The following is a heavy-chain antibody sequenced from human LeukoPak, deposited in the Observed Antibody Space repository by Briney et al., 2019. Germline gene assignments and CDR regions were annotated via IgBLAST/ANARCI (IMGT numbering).Heavy chain of an antibody. V-gene: IGHV1-69*06. CDR2: IIPIFGTA. CDR1: GGTFSSYA. D-gene: IGHD3-22*01. Sequence: ASVKVSCKASGGTFSSYAISWVRQAPGQGLEWMGGIIPIFGTANYAQKFQGRVTITADKSTSTAYMELSSLRSEDTAVYYCARVGYYDFNWFDPWGQGTLVTVSS. CDR3: ARVGYYDFNWFDP. J-gene: IGHJ5*02.